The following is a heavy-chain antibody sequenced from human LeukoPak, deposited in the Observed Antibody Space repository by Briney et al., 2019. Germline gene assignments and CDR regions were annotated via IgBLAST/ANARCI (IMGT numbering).Heavy chain of an antibody. J-gene: IGHJ4*02. CDR2: IKEDGGEG. V-gene: IGHV3-7*01. D-gene: IGHD2-8*01. Sequence: GGSLRLSCAASGFTFSSYWMTWVRQAPGRGLEWVAYIKEDGGEGYYVDSVKGRFTVSRDNAKNSLYLQLTSLRAEDTAVYYCATRYCTISACRASSYKSFDYWGQGTLVTVSS. CDR3: ATRYCTISACRASSYKSFDY. CDR1: GFTFSSYW.